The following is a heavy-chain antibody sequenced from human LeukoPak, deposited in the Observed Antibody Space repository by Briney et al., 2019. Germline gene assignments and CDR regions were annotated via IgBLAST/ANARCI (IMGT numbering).Heavy chain of an antibody. V-gene: IGHV3-11*01. J-gene: IGHJ5*02. CDR3: ARARDIVVVPAAITFDP. D-gene: IGHD2-2*01. Sequence: GGSLRLSCAASGFTFSDYYMSWIRQAPGKGLEWVSYISSSGSTICYADSVKGRFTISRDNAKNSLYLQMNSLRAEDTAVYYCARARDIVVVPAAITFDPWGQGTLVTVSS. CDR2: ISSSGSTI. CDR1: GFTFSDYY.